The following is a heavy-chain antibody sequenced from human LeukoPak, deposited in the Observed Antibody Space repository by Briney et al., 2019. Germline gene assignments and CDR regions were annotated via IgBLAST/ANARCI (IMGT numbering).Heavy chain of an antibody. CDR2: IFYSGTT. J-gene: IGHJ5*02. CDR3: ARQDNSGTNFFSNWFDP. D-gene: IGHD1-26*01. Sequence: SETLSLTCSASGGSISSLNYYWVWIRQPPGKGLEWIATIFYSGTTYYNLSLKSRVTISVDTSKSQFSLKLNSVTAADTAVYYCARQDNSGTNFFSNWFDPWGQGTLVTVSS. CDR1: GGSISSLNYY. V-gene: IGHV4-39*01.